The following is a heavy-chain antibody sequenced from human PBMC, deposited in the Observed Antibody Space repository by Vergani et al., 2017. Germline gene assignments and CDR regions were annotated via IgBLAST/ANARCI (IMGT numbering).Heavy chain of an antibody. CDR1: GFTFSSYE. Sequence: EVQLVESGGGLVQPGGSLRLSCAASGFTFSSYEMNWVRQAPGKGLEWVSYISSSGSTIYYADSVKGRFTISRDNAKNSLYLQMNSLRAEDTAVYYCARGNYYDSSGYYGYFGYWGQGTLVTVSS. J-gene: IGHJ4*02. D-gene: IGHD3-22*01. CDR3: ARGNYYDSSGYYGYFGY. V-gene: IGHV3-48*03. CDR2: ISSSGSTI.